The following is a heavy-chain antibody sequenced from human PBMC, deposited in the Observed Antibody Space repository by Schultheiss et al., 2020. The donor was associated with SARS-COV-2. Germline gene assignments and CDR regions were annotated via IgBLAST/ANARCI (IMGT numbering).Heavy chain of an antibody. V-gene: IGHV3-23*01. J-gene: IGHJ3*02. CDR2: ISATGGNT. CDR3: AKEGTVVAGHAFNI. CDR1: GFIFRAND. Sequence: GGSLRLSCEASGFIFRANDMSWVRQAPGTGLEWVSAISATGGNTYYADSVKGRFTISRDNSKSTLYLQMNSLRAEDTAVYYCAKEGTVVAGHAFNIWGQGTMVTVSS. D-gene: IGHD2-15*01.